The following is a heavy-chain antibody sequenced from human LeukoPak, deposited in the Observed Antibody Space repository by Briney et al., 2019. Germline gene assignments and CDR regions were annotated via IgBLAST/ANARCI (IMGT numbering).Heavy chain of an antibody. CDR3: ARGGSGSYYFDD. Sequence: PGGSLRLSCAASGFTFDDYGMSWVRQAPGKGLEWVSGINWNGGSTGYADSVKGRFTISRDNAKKSLYVQMNSLRADDKAFDFCARGGSGSYYFDDWGQGALVTVSS. D-gene: IGHD6-19*01. CDR2: INWNGGST. CDR1: GFTFDDYG. J-gene: IGHJ4*02. V-gene: IGHV3-20*04.